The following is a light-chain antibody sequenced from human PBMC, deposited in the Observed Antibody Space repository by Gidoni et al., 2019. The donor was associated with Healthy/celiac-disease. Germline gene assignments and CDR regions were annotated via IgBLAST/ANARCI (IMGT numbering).Light chain of an antibody. Sequence: DIQLTQSPSFLSASVGDRVTITCRASQGISSYLAWYQQKPGKAPKLLIYAASTLQSGVPSRFSGRGSGKEFTLTISSLQPEEFATYYCQQLNSYPRTFXQXTKVEIK. J-gene: IGKJ1*01. CDR1: QGISSY. V-gene: IGKV1-9*01. CDR3: QQLNSYPRT. CDR2: AAS.